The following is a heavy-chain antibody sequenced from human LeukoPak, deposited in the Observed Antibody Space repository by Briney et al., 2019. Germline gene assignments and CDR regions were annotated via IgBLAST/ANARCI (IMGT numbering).Heavy chain of an antibody. CDR1: GFTFSSHA. V-gene: IGHV3-48*04. Sequence: GGSLRLSCAASGFTFSSHAMPWVRQAPGKGLEWVSYISSSGSTIYYADSVKGRFTISRDNAKNSLYLQMNSLRAEDTAVYYCARAGGGGSCYAFDYWGQGTLVTVSS. D-gene: IGHD2-15*01. CDR3: ARAGGGGSCYAFDY. J-gene: IGHJ4*02. CDR2: ISSSGSTI.